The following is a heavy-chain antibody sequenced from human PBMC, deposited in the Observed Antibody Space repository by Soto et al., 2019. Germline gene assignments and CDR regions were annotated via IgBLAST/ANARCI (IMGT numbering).Heavy chain of an antibody. Sequence: PSETLSLTCTVSGGSISSYYWSWIRQPPGKGLEWIGYIYYSGSTNYNPSLKSRVTISVDTSKNQFSLKLSSVTAADTAVYYCARDRYDSSGYDYWAQGALVTGLL. CDR2: IYYSGST. CDR3: ARDRYDSSGYDY. V-gene: IGHV4-59*01. J-gene: IGHJ4*02. CDR1: GGSISSYY. D-gene: IGHD3-22*01.